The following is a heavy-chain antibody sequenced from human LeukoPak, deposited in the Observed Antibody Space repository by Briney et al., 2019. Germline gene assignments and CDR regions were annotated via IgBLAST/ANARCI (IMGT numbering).Heavy chain of an antibody. Sequence: GGSLRLSCAASGFTFSSYGMHWVRQAPGKGLEWVAVIWYGGSNKYYADSVKGRFTISRDNSKNTLYLQMNSLRAEDTAVYYCAKGVGATWGQGYFDYWGQGTLVTVSS. D-gene: IGHD1-26*01. CDR1: GFTFSSYG. CDR2: IWYGGSNK. J-gene: IGHJ4*02. CDR3: AKGVGATWGQGYFDY. V-gene: IGHV3-30*02.